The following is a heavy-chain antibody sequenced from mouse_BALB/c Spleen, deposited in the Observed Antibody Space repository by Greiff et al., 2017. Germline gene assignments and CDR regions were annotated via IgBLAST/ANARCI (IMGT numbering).Heavy chain of an antibody. CDR3: TRHGDPYYFDY. CDR1: GFTFSNYW. Sequence: EVKLVESGGGLVQPGGSMKLSCVASGFTFSNYWMNWVRQSPEKGLEWVAEIRLKSNNYATHYAESVKGRFTISRDDSKSSVYLQMNNLRAEDTGIYYCTRHGDPYYFDYWGQGTTLTVSS. J-gene: IGHJ2*01. CDR2: IRLKSNNYAT. V-gene: IGHV6-6*02.